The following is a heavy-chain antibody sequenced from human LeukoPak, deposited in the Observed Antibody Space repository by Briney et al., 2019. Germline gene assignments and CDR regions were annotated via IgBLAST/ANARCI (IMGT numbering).Heavy chain of an antibody. Sequence: ASVKVSCKASGYTFTGYYMHWVRQAPGQGLEWMGGIIPIFGTANYAQKFQGRVTITADESTSTAYMELSSLKSEDTAVYYCARDRELLYRYENWFDPWGQGTLVTVSS. D-gene: IGHD3-3*01. CDR1: GYTFTGYY. CDR3: ARDRELLYRYENWFDP. V-gene: IGHV1-69*13. CDR2: IIPIFGTA. J-gene: IGHJ5*02.